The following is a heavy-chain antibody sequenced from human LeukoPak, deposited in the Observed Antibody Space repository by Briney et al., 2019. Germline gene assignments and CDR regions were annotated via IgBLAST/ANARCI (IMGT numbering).Heavy chain of an antibody. Sequence: GGSLRLSCAAFGFTFSTYAMHWVRQAPGKGLEWVAVIPYDGSNKNYADSVKGRFTISRENSKNRLYLQMNSLRAEDTAVYYCARAEGYGGELDSWGQGTLVTVSS. D-gene: IGHD4-23*01. CDR2: IPYDGSNK. CDR1: GFTFSTYA. V-gene: IGHV3-30*04. J-gene: IGHJ4*02. CDR3: ARAEGYGGELDS.